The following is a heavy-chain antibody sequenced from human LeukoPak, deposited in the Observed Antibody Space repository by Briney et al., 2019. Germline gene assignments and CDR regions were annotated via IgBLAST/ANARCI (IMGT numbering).Heavy chain of an antibody. CDR3: ARDRGYSYGSFYYYYYGMDV. V-gene: IGHV3-7*01. D-gene: IGHD5-18*01. J-gene: IGHJ6*02. CDR1: GFTFSSYW. CDR2: IKQDGSEK. Sequence: PGGSLRLSCAASGFTFSSYWMSWVRQAPGKGLEWVANIKQDGSEKYYVDSVKGRFTISRDNAKNSLYLQMNSLRAEDTAVYYCARDRGYSYGSFYYYYYGMDVWGQGTTVTVSS.